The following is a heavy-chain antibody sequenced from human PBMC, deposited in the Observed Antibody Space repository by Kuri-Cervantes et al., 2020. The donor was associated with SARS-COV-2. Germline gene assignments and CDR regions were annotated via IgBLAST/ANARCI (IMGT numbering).Heavy chain of an antibody. J-gene: IGHJ4*02. CDR2: ITRSGSTL. V-gene: IGHV3-48*02. Sequence: GGSLRLSCAASGFTFTSYSLNWVRQAPGKGLEWLSYITRSGSTLHYADSVKGRFTISRDNAKNLLFLQMNSLRDEDTVVYYCARDRGSDGGDLYFDYWGQGTLITVSS. CDR3: ARDRGSDGGDLYFDY. D-gene: IGHD1-26*01. CDR1: GFTFTSYS.